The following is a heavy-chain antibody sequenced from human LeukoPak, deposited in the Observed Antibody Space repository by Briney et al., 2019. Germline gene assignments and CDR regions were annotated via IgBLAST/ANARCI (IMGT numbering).Heavy chain of an antibody. J-gene: IGHJ5*02. CDR2: IYYSGST. Sequence: SETLSLTCTVSGGSISSYYWSWIRQPPGKGLEWIGYIYYSGSTNYNPSLKSRVTTSVDTSKNQFSLKLSSVTAADTAVYYCARLYEYQLLWASGSWFDPWGQGTLVTVSS. CDR1: GGSISSYY. D-gene: IGHD2-2*01. V-gene: IGHV4-59*08. CDR3: ARLYEYQLLWASGSWFDP.